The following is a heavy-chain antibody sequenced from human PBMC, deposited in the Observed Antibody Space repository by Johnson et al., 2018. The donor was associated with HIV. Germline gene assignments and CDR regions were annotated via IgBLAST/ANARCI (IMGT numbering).Heavy chain of an antibody. J-gene: IGHJ3*02. Sequence: QVLLVESGGGVVQPGRSLRLSCAASGFTFSSYPMHWVRQAPGKGLEWVAFISYDGNSKYFADSVTGRFTISRDNSKNTLYLQMNSLRPEDTAVYYCARLPSGYSRDAFDIWGQGTMVTVSS. V-gene: IGHV3-30*04. CDR1: GFTFSSYP. CDR3: ARLPSGYSRDAFDI. CDR2: ISYDGNSK. D-gene: IGHD5-18*01.